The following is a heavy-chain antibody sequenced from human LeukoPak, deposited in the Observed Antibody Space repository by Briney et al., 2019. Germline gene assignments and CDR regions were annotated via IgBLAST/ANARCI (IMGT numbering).Heavy chain of an antibody. CDR3: ARWHASGRYFDY. Sequence: SETLSLTCTVSGGSITNYCGNWMRQSPGKGLEGIGYFCTSANTYYNPSLKTRVTISVDTSKSQVSLKLTSATAADTAMYYCARWHASGRYFDYWGRGTSVTVSS. V-gene: IGHV4-59*01. J-gene: IGHJ4*02. D-gene: IGHD6-19*01. CDR2: FCTSANT. CDR1: GGSITNYC.